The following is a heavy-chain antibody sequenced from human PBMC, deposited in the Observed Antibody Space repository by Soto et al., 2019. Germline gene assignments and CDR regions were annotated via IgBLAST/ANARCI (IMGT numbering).Heavy chain of an antibody. CDR2: ISSSSSTI. J-gene: IGHJ6*02. CDR1: GFTFSSYS. V-gene: IGHV3-48*01. CDR3: ARAGYYYYYGMDV. Sequence: EVQLVESGGGLVQPGGSLRLSCAASGFTFSSYSMNWVRQAPGKGLEWVSYISSSSSTIYYADSVKGRFTISRDNAKNSLYLQMNSLRAEDTAVYYCARAGYYYYYGMDVWGQGTTVTVCS.